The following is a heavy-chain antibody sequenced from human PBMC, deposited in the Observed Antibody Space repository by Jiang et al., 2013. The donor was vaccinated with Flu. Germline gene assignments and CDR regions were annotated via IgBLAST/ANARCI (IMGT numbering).Heavy chain of an antibody. CDR1: GGSISSGGYY. J-gene: IGHJ6*02. D-gene: IGHD6-6*01. Sequence: GPGLVKPSQTLSLTCTVSGGSISSGGYYWSWIRQHPGKGLEWIGYIYYSGSTYYNPSLKSRVTISVDTSKNQFSLKLSSVTAADTAVYYCARDCEYSSSKGNLLRKNYYYYYGMDVWGQGTTVTVSS. CDR2: IYYSGST. V-gene: IGHV4-31*03. CDR3: ARDCEYSSSKGNLLRKNYYYYYGMDV.